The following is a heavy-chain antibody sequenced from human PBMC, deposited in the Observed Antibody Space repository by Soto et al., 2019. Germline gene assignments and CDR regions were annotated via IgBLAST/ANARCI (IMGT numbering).Heavy chain of an antibody. CDR1: GGSISPNY. D-gene: IGHD2-2*02. CDR2: IYYRGNT. CDR3: ANYTRLSVDT. V-gene: IGHV4-59*08. Sequence: QVQLQESGPGLVKPSETLSLTCTVSGGSISPNYWSWIRQSPGKGLEWLGYIYYRGNTNYNPSLMSRLTISVDTSKNRFSLKLTSVTAADTAVYYCANYTRLSVDTWGQGVLVTVSS. J-gene: IGHJ5*02.